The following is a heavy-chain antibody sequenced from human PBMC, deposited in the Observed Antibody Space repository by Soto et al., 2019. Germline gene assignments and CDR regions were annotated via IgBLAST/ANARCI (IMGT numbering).Heavy chain of an antibody. CDR1: GFIFSAYP. V-gene: IGHV3-64*01. D-gene: IGHD4-17*01. CDR2: IRTNGDT. Sequence: EVPLVESGGGLVQPGGSLRLSCAASGFIFSAYPMHWVRQAPGKGLDYVSAIRTNGDTYYANSVKGRFTISRDNSKNTLYLQMGSLRVDDTAIYYCARGDDYVPFDYWGQGTVVTVSS. J-gene: IGHJ4*02. CDR3: ARGDDYVPFDY.